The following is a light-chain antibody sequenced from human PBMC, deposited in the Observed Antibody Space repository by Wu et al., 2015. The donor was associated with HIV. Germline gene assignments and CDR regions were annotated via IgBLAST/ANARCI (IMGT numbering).Light chain of an antibody. Sequence: DIQMTQSPSTLSASVGDRVTITCRAGQTISSWLAWYQQKPGKAPKLLIYKASSLESGVPSRFSGSGSGTEFTLTISSLQPDDFATYYCQQYNSYSRYSFGQGTKLEIK. CDR1: QTISSW. V-gene: IGKV1-5*03. CDR3: QQYNSYSRYS. J-gene: IGKJ2*03. CDR2: KAS.